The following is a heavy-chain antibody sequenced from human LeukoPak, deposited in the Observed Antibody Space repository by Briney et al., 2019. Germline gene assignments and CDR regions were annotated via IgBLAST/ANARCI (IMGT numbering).Heavy chain of an antibody. Sequence: SETLSLTCTVSGGSISIRNYYWGWIRQPPGRGLEWIGSISYSGTNYNPSLKSRLTISVDTSKNHFSLNLRSVTAAETAVYYCARRTSNPVGAIDYWGQGTLVTVSS. J-gene: IGHJ4*02. V-gene: IGHV4-39*01. D-gene: IGHD1-26*01. CDR2: ISYSGT. CDR1: GGSISIRNYY. CDR3: ARRTSNPVGAIDY.